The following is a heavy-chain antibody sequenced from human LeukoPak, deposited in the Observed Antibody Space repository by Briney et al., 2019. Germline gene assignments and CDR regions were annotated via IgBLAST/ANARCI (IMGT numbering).Heavy chain of an antibody. CDR3: AREGPRRNWFDP. J-gene: IGHJ5*02. Sequence: ASVTVSCKASGYTFTSYGISWVRQAPGQGLEWMGWISGYNGNTNYAQKLQGRVTMTTDTSTSTAYMELRSLRSDDTAVYYCAREGPRRNWFDPWGQGTLVTVSS. CDR2: ISGYNGNT. CDR1: GYTFTSYG. V-gene: IGHV1-18*01.